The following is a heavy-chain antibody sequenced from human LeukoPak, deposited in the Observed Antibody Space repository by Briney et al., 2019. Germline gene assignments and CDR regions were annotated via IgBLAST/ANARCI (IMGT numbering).Heavy chain of an antibody. V-gene: IGHV1-2*02. CDR2: INPDSGGP. CDR1: GYRFTTTY. Sequence: ASVKVSCKASGYRFTTTYVQWVRQAPGQGLEWLGWINPDSGGPKYAQKFQGRVTLTRDTSINTAYRELSSLRYDDTPIYYCARGSDFAGGRYYFDDWGQGTLVTVSS. D-gene: IGHD3/OR15-3a*01. J-gene: IGHJ4*02. CDR3: ARGSDFAGGRYYFDD.